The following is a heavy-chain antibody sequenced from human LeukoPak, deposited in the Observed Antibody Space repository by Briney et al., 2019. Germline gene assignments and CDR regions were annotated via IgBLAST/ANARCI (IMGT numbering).Heavy chain of an antibody. J-gene: IGHJ6*02. CDR3: ARDYDFWSGPYGMDV. CDR2: ISYDGSNK. CDR1: GFTFSSYA. Sequence: GGSLRLSCAASGFTFSSYAMHWVRQAPGKGLEWVAVISYDGSNKYYADSVKGRFTISRDNSKNTLYLQMNSLRAEDTAVYYCARDYDFWSGPYGMDVWGQGTTVTVSS. V-gene: IGHV3-30-3*01. D-gene: IGHD3-3*01.